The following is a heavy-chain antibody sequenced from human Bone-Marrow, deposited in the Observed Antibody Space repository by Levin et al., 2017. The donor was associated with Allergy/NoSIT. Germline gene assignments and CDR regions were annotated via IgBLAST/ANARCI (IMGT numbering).Heavy chain of an antibody. D-gene: IGHD3-16*01. Sequence: PGGSLRLSCVASGFTFDDYAIHWIRRLPGKGLEWVGGISWDSGSVGYGDSVKGRFTISRDNTRNSAHVEMNSLRGDDTALYYCVRGTAVSGNAIMQFDQWGQGTPVTVSS. V-gene: IGHV3-9*01. CDR2: ISWDSGSV. J-gene: IGHJ4*02. CDR1: GFTFDDYA. CDR3: VRGTAVSGNAIMQFDQ.